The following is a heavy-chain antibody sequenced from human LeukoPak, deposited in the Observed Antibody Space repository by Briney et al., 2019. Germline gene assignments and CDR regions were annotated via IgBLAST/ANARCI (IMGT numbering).Heavy chain of an antibody. CDR3: ASHKDSSGWSGWGY. Sequence: PSETLSLSCTVSGGFISSSNYYWGWIRQPRGKGLEWIGSIYYSGSTYYNPSLKSRVTISVDTSKNQFSLKLSSVTAADTAVYYCASHKDSSGWSGWGYWGQGTLVTVSS. V-gene: IGHV4-39*01. D-gene: IGHD6-19*01. CDR1: GGFISSSNYY. CDR2: IYYSGST. J-gene: IGHJ4*02.